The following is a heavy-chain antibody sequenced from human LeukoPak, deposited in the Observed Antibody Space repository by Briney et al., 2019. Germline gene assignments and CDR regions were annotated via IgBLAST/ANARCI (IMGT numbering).Heavy chain of an antibody. J-gene: IGHJ4*02. CDR3: ARDGGSSSWYGFDY. V-gene: IGHV1-2*06. CDR1: GYTFTGYY. D-gene: IGHD6-13*01. CDR2: INPNSSGT. Sequence: GASVKVSCKASGYTFTGYYMHWVRQAPGQGLEWMGRINPNSSGTNYAQKFQGRVTMTRDTSISTAYMELSRLRSDDTAVYYCARDGGSSSWYGFDYWGQGTLVTVSS.